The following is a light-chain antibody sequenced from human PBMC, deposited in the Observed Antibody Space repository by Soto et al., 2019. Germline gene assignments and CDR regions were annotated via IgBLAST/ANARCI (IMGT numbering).Light chain of an antibody. V-gene: IGLV2-14*01. CDR2: EVS. Sequence: QSALTQPRSGSGSPGQSITISCTGTSSDVGGYIYVSWYQQHSGKAPKLMIYEVSNRPSGVSNRFSGSKSGNTASLTISGLQAEDEADYYCSSYSRSSFYVFGTGTKVTVL. CDR1: SSDVGGYIY. CDR3: SSYSRSSFYV. J-gene: IGLJ1*01.